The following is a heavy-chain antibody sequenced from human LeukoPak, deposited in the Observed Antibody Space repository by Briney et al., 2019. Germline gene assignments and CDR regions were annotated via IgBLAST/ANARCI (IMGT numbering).Heavy chain of an antibody. CDR1: GGTFSSYA. J-gene: IGHJ6*03. Sequence: ASVKVSCKASGGTFSSYAISWVRQAPGQGLEWMGIINPSGGSTSYAQKFQGRVTMTRDTSTSTVYMELSSLRSEDTAVYYCARGPVNYPNYYYYYMDVWGKGTTVTVSS. V-gene: IGHV1-46*01. D-gene: IGHD4-11*01. CDR2: INPSGGST. CDR3: ARGPVNYPNYYYYYMDV.